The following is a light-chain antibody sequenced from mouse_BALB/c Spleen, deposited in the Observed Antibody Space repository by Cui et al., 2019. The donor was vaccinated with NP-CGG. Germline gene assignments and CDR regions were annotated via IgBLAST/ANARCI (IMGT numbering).Light chain of an antibody. CDR2: GTN. CDR1: TGAVTTSNY. CDR3: ALWYSNHWV. Sequence: AAVTQVSARTTSPGETVTLTCRSSTGAVTTSNYANWVQEKPDHLFTGLIGGTNNRAPGVPARFSGSLIGDKAALTITGAQTEDEAIYFCALWYSNHWVFGGGTKLTVL. V-gene: IGLV1*01. J-gene: IGLJ1*01.